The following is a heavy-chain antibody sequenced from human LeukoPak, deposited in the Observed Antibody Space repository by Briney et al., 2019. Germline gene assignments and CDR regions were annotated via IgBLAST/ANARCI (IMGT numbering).Heavy chain of an antibody. CDR3: TRDFNWGDAG. CDR2: ISGSGHTI. D-gene: IGHD7-27*01. J-gene: IGHJ4*02. CDR1: GFTFANSD. V-gene: IGHV3-23*01. Sequence: GGSLRLSCVGSGFTFANSDMNWVRQPPGRGLEWVSVISGSGHTISYADSVKGRFTISRDNFKNTLYLQMNSLRAEDPALYYCTRDFNWGDAGWGQGTLVTVSS.